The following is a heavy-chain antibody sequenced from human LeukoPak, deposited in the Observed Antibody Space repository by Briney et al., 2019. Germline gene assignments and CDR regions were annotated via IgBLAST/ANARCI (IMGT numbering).Heavy chain of an antibody. CDR3: ARRYCSGGSCYSDY. D-gene: IGHD2-15*01. J-gene: IGHJ4*02. CDR2: IYYSGST. CDR1: GGSISSSSYY. Sequence: SETLSLTCTASGGSISSSSYYWGWIRQPPGKGLEWIGSIYYSGSTYYNPSLKSRVTISVDTSKNQFSLKLSSVTAADTAVYYCARRYCSGGSCYSDYWGQGTLVTVSS. V-gene: IGHV4-39*07.